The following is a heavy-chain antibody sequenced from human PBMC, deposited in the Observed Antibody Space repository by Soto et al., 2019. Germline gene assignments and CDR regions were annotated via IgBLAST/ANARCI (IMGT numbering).Heavy chain of an antibody. CDR3: AKDADV. Sequence: SLRLSCAASGFTFDDYAMHWVRQAPGKGLEWVSGIRWNSGSIGYADSVKGRFTISRDNAKNSLYLQMNSLRTEDTALYYCAKDADVWGQGTTVTVSS. CDR1: GFTFDDYA. CDR2: IRWNSGSI. J-gene: IGHJ6*02. V-gene: IGHV3-9*01.